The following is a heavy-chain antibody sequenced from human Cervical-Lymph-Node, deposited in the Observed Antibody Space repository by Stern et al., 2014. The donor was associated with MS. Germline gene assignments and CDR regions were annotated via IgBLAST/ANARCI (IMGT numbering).Heavy chain of an antibody. D-gene: IGHD6-19*01. Sequence: VQLGQSGAEVKKPGESLKISCKTSGYTFDKYWIGWARQTPGKGPEWVGIIYPGDSDTRYSPSFQGHVIISVDKSITTAYLQWSSLWASDTAIYYCARGDTSGWYFFDFWGQGTPVTVSS. J-gene: IGHJ4*02. V-gene: IGHV5-51*03. CDR1: GYTFDKYW. CDR3: ARGDTSGWYFFDF. CDR2: IYPGDSDT.